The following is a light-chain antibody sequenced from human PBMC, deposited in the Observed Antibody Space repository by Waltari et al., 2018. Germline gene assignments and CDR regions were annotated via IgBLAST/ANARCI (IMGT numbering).Light chain of an antibody. J-gene: IGKJ3*01. Sequence: EIVMAQSPATLSVSPGARATLSCRASQSVSSNLAWYQQKPGQAPRLLIYGASTRATGIPARFSGSGSGTEFTLTISSLQSEDFAVYYCQQYDAWPPFTFGPGTKVGIK. CDR3: QQYDAWPPFT. CDR2: GAS. V-gene: IGKV3-15*01. CDR1: QSVSSN.